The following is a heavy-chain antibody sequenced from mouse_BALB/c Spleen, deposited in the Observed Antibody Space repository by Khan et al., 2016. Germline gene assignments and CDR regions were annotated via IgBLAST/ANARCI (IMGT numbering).Heavy chain of an antibody. CDR2: IDPANGHT. Sequence: VQLQQSGAELVKPGASVKLSCTASGFNIKDTYMHWVTQSPEQFLEWIGRIDPANGHTEYDPKFSGKATITADTSSNTAYLQLSSLTAGETAVYYWARGEGEDEAMDYWGQGTSVTVSS. D-gene: IGHD2-13*01. CDR3: ARGEGEDEAMDY. J-gene: IGHJ4*01. V-gene: IGHV14-3*02. CDR1: GFNIKDTY.